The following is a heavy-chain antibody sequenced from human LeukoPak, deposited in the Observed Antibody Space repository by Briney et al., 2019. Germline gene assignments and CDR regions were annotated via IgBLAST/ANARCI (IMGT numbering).Heavy chain of an antibody. CDR1: GYTLTELS. CDR3: AKFDLAAGAFDI. D-gene: IGHD6-13*01. J-gene: IGHJ3*02. CDR2: FDPEDGET. V-gene: IGHV1-24*01. Sequence: GASVKVSCKVSGYTLTELSMHWVRQAPGKGFEWMGGFDPEDGETIYAQKFQGRVTMTEDTSTDTAYMELSSLRSEDTAVYYCAKFDLAAGAFDIWGQGTMVTVSS.